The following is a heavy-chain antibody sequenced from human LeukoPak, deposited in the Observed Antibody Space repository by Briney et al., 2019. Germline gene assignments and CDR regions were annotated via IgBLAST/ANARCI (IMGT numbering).Heavy chain of an antibody. V-gene: IGHV4-38-2*02. CDR3: ARLWTTVTTARYYYYYYMDV. J-gene: IGHJ6*03. CDR1: GFTFGDYA. CDR2: TYYRGST. Sequence: SGGSLRLSCTASGFTFGDYAMSWFRQPPGKGLEWIGNTYYRGSTYYNPSLNSRVTISVDTSKNQFSLKLSSVTAADTAVYYCARLWTTVTTARYYYYYYMDVWGKGTTVTISS. D-gene: IGHD4-17*01.